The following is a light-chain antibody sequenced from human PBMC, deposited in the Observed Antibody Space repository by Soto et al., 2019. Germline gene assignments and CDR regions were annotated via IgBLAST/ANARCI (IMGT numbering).Light chain of an antibody. CDR3: QQYNNWPPIT. Sequence: DIQVTHSPPTLSASVVDIVTMACRASQGISNYLAWYQQKPGKVPKLLIYAASTLQSGVPSRFSGSGSGTDFTLTISSLQSEDFAVYYCQQYNNWPPITFGQGTRLEIK. CDR2: AAS. CDR1: QGISNY. J-gene: IGKJ5*01. V-gene: IGKV1-27*01.